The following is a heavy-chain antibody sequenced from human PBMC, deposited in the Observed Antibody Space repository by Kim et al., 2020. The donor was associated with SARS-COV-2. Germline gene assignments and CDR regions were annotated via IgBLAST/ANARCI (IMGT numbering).Heavy chain of an antibody. D-gene: IGHD6-13*01. CDR1: GYTFTSYA. CDR3: ARVGSSSGARDAFDI. Sequence: ASVKVSCKSSGYTFTSYAMNWVRQAPGQGLEWMGWINTNTGNPTYAQGFTGRFVFSLDTSVSTAYLQISSLKAEDTAVYYCARVGSSSGARDAFDIWGQGTMVTVSS. V-gene: IGHV7-4-1*02. J-gene: IGHJ3*02. CDR2: INTNTGNP.